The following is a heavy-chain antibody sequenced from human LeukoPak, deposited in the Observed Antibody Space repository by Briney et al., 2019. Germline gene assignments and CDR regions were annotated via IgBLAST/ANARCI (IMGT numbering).Heavy chain of an antibody. V-gene: IGHV3-74*01. CDR3: ATSRYSGDYFDY. Sequence: PGGSLRLSCAASGFTFNIYWMHWVRQAPGKGLVWVSRINSDGSSTSYADSVKGRFTISRDNAKSTLYVQMNSLRAEDTGVYYCATSRYSGDYFDYWGQGTLVTVSS. CDR2: INSDGSST. CDR1: GFTFNIYW. J-gene: IGHJ4*02. D-gene: IGHD6-19*01.